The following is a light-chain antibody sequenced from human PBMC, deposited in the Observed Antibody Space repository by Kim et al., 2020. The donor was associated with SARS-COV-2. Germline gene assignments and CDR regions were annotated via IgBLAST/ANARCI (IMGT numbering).Light chain of an antibody. CDR2: RDT. CDR3: AARDDSLQGV. V-gene: IGLV1-47*01. J-gene: IGLJ2*01. CDR1: SSNIGRNY. Sequence: PGQRVTISCSGSSSNIGRNYVYWFRQFPGTAPKILIYRDTQRTSGVPDRFSASKSGTSASLAISGLRSEDEADYYCAARDDSLQGVFGGGTRLTVL.